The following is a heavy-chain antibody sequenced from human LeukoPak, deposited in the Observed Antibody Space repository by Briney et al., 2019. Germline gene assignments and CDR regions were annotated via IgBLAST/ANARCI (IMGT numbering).Heavy chain of an antibody. V-gene: IGHV1-2*02. J-gene: IGHJ4*02. D-gene: IGHD1-26*01. CDR1: EYTFTDYY. CDR3: ARDAWLVGATNLYYFDH. Sequence: ASVKVSCKASEYTFTDYYMHWVRQAPGQGLEWLGLINPKSGVTNYAQKFQGRGTMTRYPPISSAYMELNSLRSDDTAVYYCARDAWLVGATNLYYFDHWGQGTLVTVSS. CDR2: INPKSGVT.